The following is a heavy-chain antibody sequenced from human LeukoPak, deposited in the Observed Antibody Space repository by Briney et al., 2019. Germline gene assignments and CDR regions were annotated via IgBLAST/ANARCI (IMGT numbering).Heavy chain of an antibody. J-gene: IGHJ4*02. CDR1: GGSISSSDYY. CDR3: ARSYSSGWYFDY. CDR2: IYYSGST. D-gene: IGHD6-19*01. V-gene: IGHV4-31*03. Sequence: PSQTLSLTCTVSGGSISSSDYYWSWIRQHPGKGLERIGYIYYSGSTNYNPSLKSRVTISVDTSKNQFSLKLSSVTAADTAVYYCARSYSSGWYFDYWGQGTLVTVSS.